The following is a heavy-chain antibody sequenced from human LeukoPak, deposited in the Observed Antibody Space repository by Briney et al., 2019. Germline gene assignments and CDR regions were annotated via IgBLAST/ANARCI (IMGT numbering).Heavy chain of an antibody. Sequence: GGSLRLSCAASGFTFSQYWMSWVRQAPGKGLEWVSSISSSSSYIYYADSVKGRFTISRDNAKNSLYLQMNSLRAEDTAVYYCASPPYGSGSYGNTWGQGTLVTVSS. CDR1: GFTFSQYW. V-gene: IGHV3-21*01. J-gene: IGHJ5*02. CDR3: ASPPYGSGSYGNT. CDR2: ISSSSSYI. D-gene: IGHD3-10*01.